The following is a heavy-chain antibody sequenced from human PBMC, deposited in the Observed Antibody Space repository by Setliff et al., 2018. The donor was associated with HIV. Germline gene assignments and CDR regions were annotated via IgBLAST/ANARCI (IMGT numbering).Heavy chain of an antibody. J-gene: IGHJ1*01. CDR3: ARGPPGDNFQH. D-gene: IGHD3-16*01. Sequence: SETLSLTCAVSGYSVSSGSFWGWIRQPPGKGLAWIGSIFHTGSTYYNPSLKSRVTISVDTSKNQFSLRLTSVTAADTAVYYCARGPPGDNFQHWGQGTLVTVSS. CDR2: IFHTGST. CDR1: GYSVSSGSF. V-gene: IGHV4-38-2*01.